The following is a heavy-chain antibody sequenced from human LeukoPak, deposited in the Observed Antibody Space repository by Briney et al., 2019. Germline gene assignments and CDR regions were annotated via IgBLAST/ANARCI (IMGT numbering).Heavy chain of an antibody. CDR1: GGTFSSYA. V-gene: IGHV1-69*13. D-gene: IGHD5-18*01. CDR3: ATGGYSYGGHDY. J-gene: IGHJ4*02. Sequence: SVKVSCKASGGTFSSYAISWVRQAPGQGLEWMGGIIPIFGTANYAQKFQGRVTITADESTSTAYMELNSLRSEDTAVYYCATGGYSYGGHDYWGQGTLVTVSS. CDR2: IIPIFGTA.